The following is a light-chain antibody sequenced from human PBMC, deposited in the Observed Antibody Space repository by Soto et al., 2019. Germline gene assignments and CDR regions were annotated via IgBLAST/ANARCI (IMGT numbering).Light chain of an antibody. CDR1: QSVSNN. CDR3: QQRSDWPPT. Sequence: EVVLTQSPATLSLCPGKPATLSCRASQSVSNNVAWYQQKPGQAPRLLIYETSIRATGIPARFSGRGAGTDCTLTSSSLEAEDFAVYYCQQRSDWPPTVGQGTKVEIK. CDR2: ETS. V-gene: IGKV3-11*01. J-gene: IGKJ1*01.